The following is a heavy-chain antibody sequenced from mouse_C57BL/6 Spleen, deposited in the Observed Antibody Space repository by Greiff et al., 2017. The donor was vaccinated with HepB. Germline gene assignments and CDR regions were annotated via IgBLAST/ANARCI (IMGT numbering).Heavy chain of an antibody. D-gene: IGHD1-1*01. V-gene: IGHV5-4*03. CDR2: ISDGGSYT. CDR1: GFTFSSYA. J-gene: IGHJ1*03. CDR3: ARCITTVVAPYWYFDV. Sequence: DVMLVESGGGLVKPGGSLKLSCAASGFTFSSYAMSWVRQTPEKRLEWVATISDGGSYTYYPDNVKGRFTISRDNAKNNLYLQMSHLKSEDTAMYYCARCITTVVAPYWYFDVWGTGTTVTVSS.